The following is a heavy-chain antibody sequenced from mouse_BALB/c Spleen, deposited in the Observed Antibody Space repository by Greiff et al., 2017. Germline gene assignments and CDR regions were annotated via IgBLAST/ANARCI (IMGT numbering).Heavy chain of an antibody. V-gene: IGHV1-69*02. CDR3: TRGGGSSHYFDD. Sequence: QVHVKQPGAELVRPGASVKLSCKASGYTFTSYWINWVKQRPGQGLEWIGNIYPSDSYTNYNQKFKDKATLTVDKSSSTAYMQLSSPTSEDSAVYYGTRGGGSSHYFDDGGQGTTLTVSS. CDR2: IYPSDSYT. J-gene: IGHJ2*01. CDR1: GYTFTSYW. D-gene: IGHD1-1*01.